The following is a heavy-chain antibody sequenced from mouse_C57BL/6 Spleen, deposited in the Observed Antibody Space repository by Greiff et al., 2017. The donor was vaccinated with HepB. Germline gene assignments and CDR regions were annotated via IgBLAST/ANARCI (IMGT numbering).Heavy chain of an antibody. Sequence: QVQLQQPGAELVKPGASVKMSCKASGYTFPSYWITWVKQRPGQGLEWIGDIYPGSGSTNYNEKFKSKATLTVDTSSSTAYMQLSSLTSEDSAVYYCARGWLRRAMDYWGQGTSVTVSS. V-gene: IGHV1-55*01. J-gene: IGHJ4*01. CDR3: ARGWLRRAMDY. CDR2: IYPGSGST. D-gene: IGHD2-2*01. CDR1: GYTFPSYW.